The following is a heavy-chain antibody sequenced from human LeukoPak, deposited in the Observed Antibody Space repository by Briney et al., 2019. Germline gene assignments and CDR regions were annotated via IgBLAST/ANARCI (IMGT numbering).Heavy chain of an antibody. Sequence: ASVKVSYKASGYTFTSYGISWVRQAPGQGLEWMGWISANDGNTDYPQKLQGRVTMTTDTSTSTACMELRSMSSDETAVYYFARDSHVTREDYWGQGTLVTVSS. CDR2: ISANDGNT. D-gene: IGHD3-10*01. CDR1: GYTFTSYG. CDR3: ARDSHVTREDY. J-gene: IGHJ4*02. V-gene: IGHV1-18*01.